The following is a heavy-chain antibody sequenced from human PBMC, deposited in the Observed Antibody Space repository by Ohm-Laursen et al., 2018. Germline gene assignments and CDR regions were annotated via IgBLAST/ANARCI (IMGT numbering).Heavy chain of an antibody. J-gene: IGHJ4*02. D-gene: IGHD4-23*01. CDR2: INWDGASS. V-gene: IGHV3-20*04. CDR3: AREAYGGNEYYFDY. Sequence: GSLRLSCSASGFTFSSYGMSWVRQAPGKGLEWVSGINWDGASSGYADSVKGRFTISRDNAKSSLYLQMNSLRAEDTALYYCAREAYGGNEYYFDYWGQGTLVTVSS. CDR1: GFTFSSYG.